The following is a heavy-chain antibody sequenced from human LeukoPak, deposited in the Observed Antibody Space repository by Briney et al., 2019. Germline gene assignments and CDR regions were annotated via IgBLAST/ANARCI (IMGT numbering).Heavy chain of an antibody. D-gene: IGHD3-10*01. CDR3: ARDPSVLLRFGEPGRSGWFDP. CDR2: INPNSGGK. J-gene: IGHJ5*02. Sequence: ASVKVSCKASGHTFTGYYMHWVRQAPGQGLEGMGWINPNSGGKNYAQKFQGRVTMTRNTSISTAYMELSRLRSDDTAVYDCARDPSVLLRFGEPGRSGWFDPWGQGTLVTVSS. V-gene: IGHV1-2*02. CDR1: GHTFTGYY.